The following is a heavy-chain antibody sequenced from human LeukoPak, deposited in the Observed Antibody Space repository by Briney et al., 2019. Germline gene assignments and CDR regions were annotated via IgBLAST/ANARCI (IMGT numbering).Heavy chain of an antibody. D-gene: IGHD2-21*02. J-gene: IGHJ4*02. CDR3: ARDRHGGGDCLDY. V-gene: IGHV3-33*01. Sequence: PGRSLRLSCAASGFTFSSYGMHWVRQAPGKGLEWVAVIWYDGSNKYYADSVKGRFTISRDNSKNTLYLQMNSLRAEDTAVYYCARDRHGGGDCLDYWGQGTLVTVST. CDR2: IWYDGSNK. CDR1: GFTFSSYG.